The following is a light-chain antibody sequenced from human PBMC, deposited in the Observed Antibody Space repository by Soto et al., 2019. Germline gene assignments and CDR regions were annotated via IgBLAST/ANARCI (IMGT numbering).Light chain of an antibody. CDR1: SSNIGSNS. CDR3: AAWDDSLNGPV. J-gene: IGLJ2*01. Sequence: QPVLTQPPSASETPGQRVTISCSGTSSNIGSNSVSWYHHLPGTAPKLLIYNNDQRPSGVPDRFSGSKSDTSASLAISGLQSEDEADYYCAAWDDSLNGPVFGGGTKLTVL. CDR2: NND. V-gene: IGLV1-44*01.